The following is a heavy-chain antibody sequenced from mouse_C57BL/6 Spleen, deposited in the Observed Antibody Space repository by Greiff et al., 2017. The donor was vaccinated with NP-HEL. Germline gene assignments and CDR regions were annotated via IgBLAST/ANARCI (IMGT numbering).Heavy chain of an antibody. CDR3: ARGYGSSYDYYAMDY. CDR2: IDPNSGGT. J-gene: IGHJ4*01. Sequence: QVQLQQPGAELVKPGASVKLSCKASGYTFTSYWMHWVKQRPGRGLEWIGRIDPNSGGTKYNEKFKSKATLTVDKPSSTAYMQFSSLTSEDAAVYYCARGYGSSYDYYAMDYWGQGTSVTVSS. D-gene: IGHD1-1*01. CDR1: GYTFTSYW. V-gene: IGHV1-72*01.